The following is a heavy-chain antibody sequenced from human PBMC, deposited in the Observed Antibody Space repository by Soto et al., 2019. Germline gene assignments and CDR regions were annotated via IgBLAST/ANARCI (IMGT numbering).Heavy chain of an antibody. J-gene: IGHJ4*02. CDR1: GYTFTNYW. CDR2: IYPGDSDT. CDR3: ARIMDYYDSSGYFDL. D-gene: IGHD3-22*01. V-gene: IGHV5-51*01. Sequence: GESLKISCKGSGYTFTNYWIGWVRQMPGKGLEWMGLIYPGDSDTRYSPSFQGQVIISVDKSISTAYLQWSSLKASDTAMYYCARIMDYYDSSGYFDLWGQGTLVTVSS.